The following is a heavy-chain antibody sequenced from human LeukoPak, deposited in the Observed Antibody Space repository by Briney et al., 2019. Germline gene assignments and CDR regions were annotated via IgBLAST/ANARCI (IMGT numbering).Heavy chain of an antibody. V-gene: IGHV4-59*01. D-gene: IGHD3-16*02. CDR3: AKYVWGSYPSFEDY. J-gene: IGHJ4*02. CDR1: GGSIRIYY. Sequence: SETLSLTCTVSGGSIRIYYWSWIRQPPGKGLEWIGYISYSGSTNYNPSLKSRVTISVDTSKNQFSLKLSSVTAADTAVYYRAKYVWGSYPSFEDYWGQGTLVTVSS. CDR2: ISYSGST.